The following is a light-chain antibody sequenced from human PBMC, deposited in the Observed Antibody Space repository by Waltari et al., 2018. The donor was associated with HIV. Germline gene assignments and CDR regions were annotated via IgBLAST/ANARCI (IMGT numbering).Light chain of an antibody. CDR2: EVS. CDR1: SSDVGSYNL. V-gene: IGLV2-23*02. Sequence: QSALTQPASVSGSPGQSITISCTGTSSDVGSYNLVSWYQQHPGKVPKLIIYEVSKRPSGVSYRFSGSKSGDTASLTISGLQAEDEADYHCCSYAGSSTLIFGGGTKLTVL. CDR3: CSYAGSSTLI. J-gene: IGLJ2*01.